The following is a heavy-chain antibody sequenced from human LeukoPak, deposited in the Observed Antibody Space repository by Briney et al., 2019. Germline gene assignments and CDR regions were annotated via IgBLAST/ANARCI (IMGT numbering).Heavy chain of an antibody. CDR2: ISESSSHT. CDR3: ARDRAVKARIGGMDV. CDR1: GFTFSGYS. Sequence: GGSLRLSCEASGFTFSGYSMNWVRQAPGKGLEWVSYISESSSHTYNADSVKGRFTISRDNAKNSLYLQMNSLRVEDTGIYYCARDRAVKARIGGMDVWGQGTTVIVTS. D-gene: IGHD5-24*01. J-gene: IGHJ6*02. V-gene: IGHV3-21*06.